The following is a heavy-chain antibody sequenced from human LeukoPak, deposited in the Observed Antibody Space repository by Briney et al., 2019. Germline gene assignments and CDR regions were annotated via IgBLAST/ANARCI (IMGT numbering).Heavy chain of an antibody. CDR1: GGSFSGYY. D-gene: IGHD1-1*01. Sequence: PSETLSLTCAVYGGSFSGYYWSWIRQPPGKWLEWIGEINHSGSTNYNPSLKSRVTISVDTSKNQFSLKLSSVTAADTAVYYCARGGYGRRYYFDYWGQGTLVTVSS. J-gene: IGHJ4*02. CDR2: INHSGST. CDR3: ARGGYGRRYYFDY. V-gene: IGHV4-34*01.